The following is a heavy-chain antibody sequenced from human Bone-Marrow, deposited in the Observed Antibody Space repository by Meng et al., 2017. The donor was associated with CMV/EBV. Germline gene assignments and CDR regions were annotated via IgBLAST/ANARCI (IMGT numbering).Heavy chain of an antibody. V-gene: IGHV3-7*01. CDR3: ARGKVYFDY. J-gene: IGHJ4*02. CDR2: IKEDGREK. Sequence: GGSLRLSCSASGLTFSDSWMTWVRQAPGKGLEWVANIKEDGREKYYVDSVEGRFTVSRDNAKNSLYLQMDSLRVEDTAVYFCARGKVYFDYWGRGSLV. CDR1: GLTFSDSW.